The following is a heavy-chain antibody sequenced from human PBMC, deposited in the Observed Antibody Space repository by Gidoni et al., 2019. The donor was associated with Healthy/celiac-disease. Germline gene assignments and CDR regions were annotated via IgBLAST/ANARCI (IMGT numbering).Heavy chain of an antibody. CDR3: AKGPLFALAIPHV. CDR1: GVTVSSYA. J-gene: IGHJ6*02. V-gene: IGHV3-23*01. Sequence: EVQRLESGGGLVQPGGSLRLSGEASGVTVSSYAMSWVRQAPGKGLEGVSASSGSGGSTYYADSVKGRFTISRANSKITLYLQMNSLRAEDTAVYYCAKGPLFALAIPHVWGQGTTVTVSS. CDR2: SSGSGGST. D-gene: IGHD3-3*01.